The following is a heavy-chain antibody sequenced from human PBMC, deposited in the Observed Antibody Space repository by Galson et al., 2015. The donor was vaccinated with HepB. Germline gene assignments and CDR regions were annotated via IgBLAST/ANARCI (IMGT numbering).Heavy chain of an antibody. J-gene: IGHJ5*02. D-gene: IGHD6-25*01. CDR1: GFTFSSNA. V-gene: IGHV3-23*01. CDR3: AKDQRSSRASRYDWFDP. CDR2: ISDRGGST. Sequence: SLRLSCAASGFTFSSNAMTWVRQAPGKGLEWVSSISDRGGSTYYADTVTGQFTISRDNSKNTLYLQMNSLRVEDTAVYYCAKDQRSSRASRYDWFDPWGQGTLVTVSS.